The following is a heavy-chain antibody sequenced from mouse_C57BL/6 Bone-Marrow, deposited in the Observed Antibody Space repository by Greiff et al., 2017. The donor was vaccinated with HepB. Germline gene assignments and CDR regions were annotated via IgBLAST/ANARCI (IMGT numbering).Heavy chain of an antibody. V-gene: IGHV5-4*01. CDR1: GFTFSSYA. CDR3: AREEQFDY. CDR2: ISDGGSYT. Sequence: EVQRVESGGGLVKPGGSLKLSCAASGFTFSSYAMSWVRQTPEKRLEWVATISDGGSYTYYPDNVKGRFTISRDNAKNNLYLQMSHLKSEDTAMYYCAREEQFDYWGQGTTLTVSS. J-gene: IGHJ2*01.